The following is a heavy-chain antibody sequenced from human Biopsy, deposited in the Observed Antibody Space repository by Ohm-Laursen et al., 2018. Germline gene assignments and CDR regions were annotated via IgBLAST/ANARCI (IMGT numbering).Heavy chain of an antibody. Sequence: GSSVKVSCKTSGGTFNSYTINWVRQAPGQGLERMGWINAKTGDTNYAQKFQGRVTMTRDTSISTAYVDLSSLRSDDTAVYYCTRGGYYYDSLAYYYWFDPWDQGTLVTVSS. J-gene: IGHJ5*02. V-gene: IGHV1-2*02. CDR1: GGTFNSYT. D-gene: IGHD3-22*01. CDR3: TRGGYYYDSLAYYYWFDP. CDR2: INAKTGDT.